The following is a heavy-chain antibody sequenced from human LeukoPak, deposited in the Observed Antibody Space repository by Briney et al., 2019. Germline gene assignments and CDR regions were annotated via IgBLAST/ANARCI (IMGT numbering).Heavy chain of an antibody. CDR2: INHSGST. J-gene: IGHJ4*02. V-gene: IGHV4-34*01. CDR3: ARRPLAGAAAGTSYFYY. Sequence: PSETLSLTCAVYGVSFSCYFWRWLRQPPGKGLEWIGEINHSGSTNYNPSLKGRVTISVDTSKNQFSLKLSSVTAADTAVYSCARRPLAGAAAGTSYFYYWGQGTLVTVSS. CDR1: GVSFSCYF. D-gene: IGHD6-13*01.